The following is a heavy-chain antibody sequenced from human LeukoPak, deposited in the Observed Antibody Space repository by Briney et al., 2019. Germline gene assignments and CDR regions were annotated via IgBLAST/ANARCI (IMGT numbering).Heavy chain of an antibody. V-gene: IGHV3-30*04. D-gene: IGHD2-21*01. CDR1: GFTFSSYA. CDR3: AKLTAGFVVGENPDY. J-gene: IGHJ4*02. CDR2: ISYDGSNK. Sequence: GRSLRLSCAASGFTFSSYAMHWVRQAPGKGLEWVAVISYDGSNKYYADSVKGRFTISRDNSKNTLYLQMNSLRAEDTAVYYCAKLTAGFVVGENPDYWGQGTLVTVSS.